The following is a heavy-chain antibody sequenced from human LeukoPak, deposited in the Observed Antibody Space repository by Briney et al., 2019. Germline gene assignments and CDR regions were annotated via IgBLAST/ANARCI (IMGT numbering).Heavy chain of an antibody. CDR2: ISRGGDII. Sequence: GGSLRLSCEASGFTFSSYEMNWVRQAPGKGLEWVSYISRGGDIIHYADSVKGRFTISRDNAKNSLYLQMSSLRVEDTAVYYCARPLGYTGTGTYFGYWGQRALVTISS. D-gene: IGHD3-10*01. CDR3: ARPLGYTGTGTYFGY. V-gene: IGHV3-48*03. J-gene: IGHJ4*02. CDR1: GFTFSSYE.